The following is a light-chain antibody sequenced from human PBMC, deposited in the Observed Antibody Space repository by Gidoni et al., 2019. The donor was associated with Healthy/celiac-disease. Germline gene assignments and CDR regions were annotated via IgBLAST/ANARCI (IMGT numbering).Light chain of an antibody. CDR3: QQYGSSPIT. J-gene: IGKJ3*01. V-gene: IGKV3-20*01. CDR2: GAS. CDR1: QSVSSSY. Sequence: EIFLPQSPGTLSLSPGERATLSCRASQSVSSSYLACYQQKPGQAPRLLIYGASSRATGIPDRFSGSGSGTDFTLTISRLEPEDFAVYYCQQYGSSPITFGPGTKVDIK.